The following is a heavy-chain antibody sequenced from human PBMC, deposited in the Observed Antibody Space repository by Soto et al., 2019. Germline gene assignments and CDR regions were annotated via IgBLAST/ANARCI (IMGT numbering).Heavy chain of an antibody. CDR2: ISAYNGKT. D-gene: IGHD2-15*01. V-gene: IGHV1-18*01. CDR3: SRGGFATAWAMDDF. J-gene: IGHJ4*02. Sequence: QVQLVQSGAEVKKPGASVKVSCKASGYTFSSYGISWVRQAPGQGLEWMGWISAYNGKTNYARNLQGRVTLTTDTSTSTAYMELMSLRSNDTAIYYCSRGGFATAWAMDDFWGQGTLVTVSS. CDR1: GYTFSSYG.